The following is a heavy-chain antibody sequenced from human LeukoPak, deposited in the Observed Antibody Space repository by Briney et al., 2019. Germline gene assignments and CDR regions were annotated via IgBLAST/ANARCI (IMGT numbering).Heavy chain of an antibody. J-gene: IGHJ4*02. CDR2: IFPSGGEI. V-gene: IGHV3-23*01. Sequence: GGSLRLSCEASGFTFSTFAMIWVRQPPGKGLEWVSSIFPSGGEIHYADSVKGRFTISRDNSKNTLYLQLNGLRTEDTALYYCAKDRLLNCRGDCYIFDYWGQGTLVTVSS. CDR3: AKDRLLNCRGDCYIFDY. D-gene: IGHD2-21*01. CDR1: GFTFSTFA.